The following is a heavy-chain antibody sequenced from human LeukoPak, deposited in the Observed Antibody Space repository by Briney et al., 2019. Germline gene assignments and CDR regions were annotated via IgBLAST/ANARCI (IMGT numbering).Heavy chain of an antibody. CDR3: ASRIQLWLLGAFDI. Sequence: PPETLSLTCAVSGGSISSSNWWSWVRQPPGKGLEWIGEIYHSGSTNYNPSLKSRVTISVDKSKNQFSLKLSSVTAADTAVYYCASRIQLWLLGAFDIWGQGTMVTVSS. V-gene: IGHV4-4*03. J-gene: IGHJ3*02. D-gene: IGHD5-18*01. CDR2: IYHSGST. CDR1: GGSISSSNW.